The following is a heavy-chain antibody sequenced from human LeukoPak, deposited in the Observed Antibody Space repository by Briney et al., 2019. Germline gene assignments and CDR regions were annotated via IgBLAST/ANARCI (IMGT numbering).Heavy chain of an antibody. CDR3: ARRVRAAAAVDY. CDR2: IYYSGST. V-gene: IGHV4-31*03. CDR1: GGSISSGGYY. J-gene: IGHJ4*02. Sequence: SETLSLTCTVSGGSISSGGYYWSWIRQHPGKGLEWIGYIYYSGSTYYNPSLKSRVTISVDTSKNQFSLKLSSVTAADTAVYYCARRVRAAAAVDYWGQGTLVTVSS. D-gene: IGHD6-13*01.